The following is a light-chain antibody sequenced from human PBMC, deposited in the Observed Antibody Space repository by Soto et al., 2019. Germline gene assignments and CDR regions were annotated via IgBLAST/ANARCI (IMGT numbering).Light chain of an antibody. Sequence: EIVLTQSPGTLSLSPGERATLSCRASQSVSSNYLAWYQQKPGQAPRLLIYGAFSRATGIPDRFSGSGSGTDFTLTISRLEPEDFAVYYCKRYGAFGQGTKVEIK. V-gene: IGKV3-20*01. CDR3: KRYGA. J-gene: IGKJ1*01. CDR1: QSVSSNY. CDR2: GAF.